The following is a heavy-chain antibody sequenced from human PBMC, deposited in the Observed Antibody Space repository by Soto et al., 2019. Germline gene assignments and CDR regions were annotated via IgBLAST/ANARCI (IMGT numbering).Heavy chain of an antibody. V-gene: IGHV2-5*02. CDR2: IYWDDDK. J-gene: IGHJ5*02. D-gene: IGHD3-10*01. CDR3: AHSRGVGGGRGVIANWFDP. Sequence: SGPTLVKPTQTLTLTCTFSGFSLSTSGVGVGWIRQPPGKALEWLALIYWDDDKRYSPSLKSRLTITKDTSKNQVVLTMTNMDPGDTATYYCAHSRGVGGGRGVIANWFDPWGQGTLGTVSS. CDR1: GFSLSTSGVG.